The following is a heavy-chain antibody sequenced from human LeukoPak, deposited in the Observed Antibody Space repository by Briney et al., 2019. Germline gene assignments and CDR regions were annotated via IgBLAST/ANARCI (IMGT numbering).Heavy chain of an antibody. CDR1: GYSFNMYC. J-gene: IGHJ4*02. Sequence: GESLKISCKASGYSFNMYCIGWVRQMPGKGLEWMGINYGGDSDTRYNPSFQGQVTISADKFTSTAYLQWSSLKASDTAMYYCARRLGCSSIACPPDYWGQGTLVTVSS. V-gene: IGHV5-51*01. D-gene: IGHD2-2*01. CDR2: NYGGDSDT. CDR3: ARRLGCSSIACPPDY.